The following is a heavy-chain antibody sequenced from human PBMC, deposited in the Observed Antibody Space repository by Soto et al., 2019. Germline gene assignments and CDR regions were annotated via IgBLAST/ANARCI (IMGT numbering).Heavy chain of an antibody. V-gene: IGHV3-73*01. CDR1: GFTFSGSA. CDR2: IRSKANSYAT. Sequence: PGGSLRLSCAASGFTFSGSAMHWVRQASGKGLEWVGRIRSKANSYATAYAASVKGRFTISRDDSKNTAYLQMNSLKTEDTAVYYCTRRGGITIFGVVMSYYMDVWGKGTTVTVSS. D-gene: IGHD3-3*01. J-gene: IGHJ6*03. CDR3: TRRGGITIFGVVMSYYMDV.